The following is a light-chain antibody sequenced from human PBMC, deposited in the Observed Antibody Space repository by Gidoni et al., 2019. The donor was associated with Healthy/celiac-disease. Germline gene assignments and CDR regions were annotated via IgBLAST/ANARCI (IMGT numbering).Light chain of an antibody. J-gene: IGLJ2*01. CDR3: QSYDSSLSGFVV. Sequence: QSVLTQPPSVSGAPGQWVTISCTGSSSNIGAGYDVHWYQHLPGTAPNLLIYGNSNRPSGVPDRFSGSKSGTSASLAITGLQAEDEADYYCQSYDSSLSGFVVFGGGTKLTVL. V-gene: IGLV1-40*01. CDR1: SSNIGAGYD. CDR2: GNS.